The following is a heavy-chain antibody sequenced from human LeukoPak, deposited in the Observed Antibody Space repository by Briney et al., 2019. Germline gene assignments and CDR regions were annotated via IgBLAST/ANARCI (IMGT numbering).Heavy chain of an antibody. CDR3: AMGAIVATIDY. Sequence: PGGSLRLSCAASGLTVSSNYMSWVRQAPGKGLEWVSLIYSGSSTYYADSVKGRFTISRDKSKNTLYLQMSSLRVGDTAVYYCAMGAIVATIDYWGQGTLVTVSS. V-gene: IGHV3-66*01. CDR2: IYSGSST. D-gene: IGHD5-12*01. CDR1: GLTVSSNY. J-gene: IGHJ4*02.